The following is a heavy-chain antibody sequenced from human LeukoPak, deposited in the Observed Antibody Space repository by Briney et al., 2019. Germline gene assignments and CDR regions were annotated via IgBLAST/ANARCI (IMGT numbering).Heavy chain of an antibody. CDR3: ARLLRSIAAAVYYFDY. V-gene: IGHV4-38-2*02. J-gene: IGHJ4*02. D-gene: IGHD6-13*01. Sequence: SETLSLTCTVSGYSIRSGYYWGWIRQPPGKGLEWIGSIYHSGSIYHKPSLKSRVTISVDTSKNQFSLKLSSVTAADTAMYYCARLLRSIAAAVYYFDYWGQGTLVTVSS. CDR2: IYHSGSI. CDR1: GYSIRSGYY.